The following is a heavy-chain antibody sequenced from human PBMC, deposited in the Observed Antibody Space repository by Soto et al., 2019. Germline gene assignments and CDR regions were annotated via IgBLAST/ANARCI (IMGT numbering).Heavy chain of an antibody. Sequence: ASETLSLTCTVSGGSITSYYWRWIRQPPGKGLEWIGYIYFSGSANYNPSLKSRVTISVDTSKNQFSLKLSSVTAADTAVYYCARRYSGYGDYWGQGTLVTVSS. J-gene: IGHJ4*02. CDR3: ARRYSGYGDY. CDR2: IYFSGSA. D-gene: IGHD5-12*01. CDR1: GGSITSYY. V-gene: IGHV4-59*08.